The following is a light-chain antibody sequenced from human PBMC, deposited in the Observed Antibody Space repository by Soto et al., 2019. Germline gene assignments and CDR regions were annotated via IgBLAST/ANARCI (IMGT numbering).Light chain of an antibody. J-gene: IGKJ1*01. CDR1: QSVRSSY. CDR2: GVS. CDR3: QQYGTSPRT. Sequence: EIALTQSPGTLSLSPGERATLSCRASQSVRSSYLAWYQQKLGQAPRLLIYGVSNRPTGIPDRFSGSGSGTDFTLTISRLESEDFAVYYCQQYGTSPRTFGQGTKVEIK. V-gene: IGKV3-20*01.